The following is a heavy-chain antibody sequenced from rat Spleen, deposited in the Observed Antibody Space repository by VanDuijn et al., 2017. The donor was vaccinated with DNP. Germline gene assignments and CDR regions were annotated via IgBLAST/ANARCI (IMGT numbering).Heavy chain of an antibody. D-gene: IGHD1-3*01. J-gene: IGHJ2*01. CDR2: IVGYGTT. CDR3: TRRTVAAGDFAY. CDR1: GLSLTSNS. Sequence: QVQLKESAPGLVQPSQTLSLTCTVSGLSLTSNSVSWIRQPPGKVLEWVGAIVGYGTTGYDSTLRTRLIIRRDTSRSQVCLKMNSLQTEDTAIYFLTRRTVAAGDFAYWGQGVMVTVSS. V-gene: IGHV2-47*01.